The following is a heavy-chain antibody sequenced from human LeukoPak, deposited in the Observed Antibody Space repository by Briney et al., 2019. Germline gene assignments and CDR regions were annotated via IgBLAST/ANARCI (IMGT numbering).Heavy chain of an antibody. Sequence: SETLSLTCTVSGGSISSGGYYWSWIRQHPGKGLEWIGYIYYIGTTYYSPSLKSRVTISVDTSKNQFSLRLSSVTAADTAVYYCARTTMVRGISYWGQGTLVTVSS. D-gene: IGHD3-10*01. V-gene: IGHV4-31*03. CDR3: ARTTMVRGISY. CDR2: IYYIGTT. CDR1: GGSISSGGYY. J-gene: IGHJ4*02.